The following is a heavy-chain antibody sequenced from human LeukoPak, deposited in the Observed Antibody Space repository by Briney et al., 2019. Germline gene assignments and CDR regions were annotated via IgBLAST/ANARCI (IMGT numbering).Heavy chain of an antibody. CDR2: ISSSSSYI. D-gene: IGHD3-16*01. CDR3: ARVITNYDYVWGSSRYYYYYMDV. J-gene: IGHJ6*03. CDR1: GFTFSSYS. Sequence: SGGSLRLSCAASGFTFSSYSITWVRQTPGKGLEWVSSISSSSSYIYYADSVKGRFTISRDNAKNSLYLQMNSLRAEDTAVYYCARVITNYDYVWGSSRYYYYYMDVWGKGTTVTVSS. V-gene: IGHV3-21*01.